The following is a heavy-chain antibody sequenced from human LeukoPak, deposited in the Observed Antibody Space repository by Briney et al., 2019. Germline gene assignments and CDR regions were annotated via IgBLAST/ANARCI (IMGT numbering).Heavy chain of an antibody. V-gene: IGHV3-23*01. CDR3: AKDLKGLDYVGTHFDL. CDR1: GFTFKDYA. D-gene: IGHD3-16*01. CDR2: ISPSSITR. Sequence: GGSLRLSCAASGFTFKDYAMNWVRQAPGKALEWVAAISPSSITRLYIDAVKDRFTISRDNSKTTLYLQMDNLGAEDTAVYYCAKDLKGLDYVGTHFDLWGRGTLVTVSS. J-gene: IGHJ2*01.